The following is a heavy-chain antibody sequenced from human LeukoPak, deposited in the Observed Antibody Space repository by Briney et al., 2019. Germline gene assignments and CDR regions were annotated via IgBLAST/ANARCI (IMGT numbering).Heavy chain of an antibody. D-gene: IGHD2-2*01. V-gene: IGHV3-11*03. CDR3: ARLAGDIVVVPAAVPGDWFDP. Sequence: PGGSLRLSCAASGFTFSDYYMSWIRQAPGKGLEWGSYISSSSSYTNYADSVKGRFTISRDNAKNSLYLQMNSLRAEDTAVYYCARLAGDIVVVPAAVPGDWFDPWGQGTLVTVSS. CDR2: ISSSSSYT. CDR1: GFTFSDYY. J-gene: IGHJ5*02.